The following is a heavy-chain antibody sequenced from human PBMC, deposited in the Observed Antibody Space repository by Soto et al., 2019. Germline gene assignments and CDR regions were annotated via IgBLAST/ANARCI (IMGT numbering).Heavy chain of an antibody. Sequence: QVQLQESGPGLVKPSETMSLSCTVSGGSISSYYWSWFRQSPGKRMEWIGYVHHSWGSSYNPSLQSRVAISLDTSKSQFSLKVTSVTATDPAVYYCPRQGFGPLHGLVDVWGQGTTVTVSS. V-gene: IGHV4-59*08. D-gene: IGHD3-10*01. CDR2: VHHSWGS. J-gene: IGHJ6*02. CDR1: GGSISSYY. CDR3: PRQGFGPLHGLVDV.